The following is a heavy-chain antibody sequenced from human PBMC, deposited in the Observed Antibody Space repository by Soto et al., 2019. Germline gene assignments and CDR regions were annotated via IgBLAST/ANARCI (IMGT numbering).Heavy chain of an antibody. J-gene: IGHJ6*02. CDR3: ARDFVVGGPTINYYYGMDV. CDR1: GFTVSSNY. CDR2: IYSAGNT. V-gene: IGHV3-66*01. D-gene: IGHD1-26*01. Sequence: EVQLVESGGALVQPGGSLRLSCAASGFTVSSNYMSWVRQAPGKGLEWISIIYSAGNTYYADSVKGRFTISRDNSKNTLYLQMNSLGAEDTAVYYCARDFVVGGPTINYYYGMDVWGQRTTVTVSS.